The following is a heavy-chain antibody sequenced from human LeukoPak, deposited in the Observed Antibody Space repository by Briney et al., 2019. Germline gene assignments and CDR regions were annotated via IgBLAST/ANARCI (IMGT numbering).Heavy chain of an antibody. D-gene: IGHD2-2*02. J-gene: IGHJ5*02. CDR3: ARGGDVVVPAAISQSNWFDP. CDR2: INHSGST. V-gene: IGHV4-34*01. CDR1: GGSFSGYY. Sequence: SETLSLTCAVYGGSFSGYYWSWIRQPPGKGLEWIGEINHSGSTNYNPSLKSRVTISVDTSKNQFSLKLSSVTAANTAVYYCARGGDVVVPAAISQSNWFDPWGQGTLVTVSS.